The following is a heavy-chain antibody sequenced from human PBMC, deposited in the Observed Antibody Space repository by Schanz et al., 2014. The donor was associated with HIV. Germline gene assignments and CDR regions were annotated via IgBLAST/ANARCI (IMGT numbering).Heavy chain of an antibody. Sequence: QVQRVESGGGVVQPGRSLRLSCAASGFTFSTNDMHWVRQGPGKGLEWVAVISHNGNNDYYAESVKGRVTISRDNSKNTLYLQMNNLKTEDTAVYYCAKAGLFFGQLWLGFFDYWGQGAQVTVSS. CDR1: GFTFSTND. CDR2: ISHNGNND. V-gene: IGHV3-30*18. J-gene: IGHJ4*02. CDR3: AKAGLFFGQLWLGFFDY. D-gene: IGHD5-18*01.